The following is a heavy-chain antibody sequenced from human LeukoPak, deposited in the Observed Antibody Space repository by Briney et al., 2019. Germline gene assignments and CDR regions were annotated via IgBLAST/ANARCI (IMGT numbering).Heavy chain of an antibody. V-gene: IGHV3-48*04. Sequence: GGSLRLSCAASGFTFSSYSMNWVRQAPGKGLEWVSYISSSGSTIYYADSVKGRSTISRDNAKNSLYLQMNSLRAEDTAVYYCAELGITMIGGVWGKGTTVTISS. D-gene: IGHD3-10*02. CDR1: GFTFSSYS. J-gene: IGHJ6*04. CDR2: ISSSGSTI. CDR3: AELGITMIGGV.